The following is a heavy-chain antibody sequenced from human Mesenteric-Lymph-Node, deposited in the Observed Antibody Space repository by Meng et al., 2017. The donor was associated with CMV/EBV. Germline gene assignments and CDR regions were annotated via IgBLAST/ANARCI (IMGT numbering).Heavy chain of an antibody. CDR1: GFTFSSFS. V-gene: IGHV3-30-3*01. J-gene: IGHJ4*02. D-gene: IGHD7-27*01. CDR2: ISRDGGIK. CDR3: VRDTGIFDF. Sequence: GESLKISCAASGFTFSSFSIHWVRQAPGKGLEWVAIISRDGGIKHYADSVKGRFTVSRDNSRNTLYLQMNYVRAEDTAVYFCVRDTGIFDFWGQGTLVTVSS.